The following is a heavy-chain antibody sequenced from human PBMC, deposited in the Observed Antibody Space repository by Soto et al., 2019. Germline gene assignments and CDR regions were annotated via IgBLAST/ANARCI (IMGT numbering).Heavy chain of an antibody. CDR1: GGSISSYY. CDR3: ASSPITYYEGSGSYYNEGFDY. CDR2: IYYSGST. J-gene: IGHJ4*02. V-gene: IGHV4-59*08. D-gene: IGHD3-10*01. Sequence: SETLSLTCTVSGGSISSYYWSWIRQPPGKGLEWIGYIYYSGSTNYNPSLKSRVTISVDTSKNQFSLKLSSVTAADTAVYYCASSPITYYEGSGSYYNEGFDYWGQGSLVTVSS.